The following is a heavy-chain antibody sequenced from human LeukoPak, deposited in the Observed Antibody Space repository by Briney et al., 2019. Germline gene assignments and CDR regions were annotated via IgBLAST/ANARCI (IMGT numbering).Heavy chain of an antibody. J-gene: IGHJ6*03. CDR3: ARVLGHYYYYMDV. CDR1: GGSISSYY. CDR2: IYYSGST. V-gene: IGHV4-59*08. Sequence: PSETLSLTCTVSGGSISSYYWSWVRQPPGKGLEWIGYIYYSGSTNYNPSLKSRVTISVDTSKNQSSLKLTSVIAADTAVYYCARVLGHYYYYMDVWGKGTTVTVSS.